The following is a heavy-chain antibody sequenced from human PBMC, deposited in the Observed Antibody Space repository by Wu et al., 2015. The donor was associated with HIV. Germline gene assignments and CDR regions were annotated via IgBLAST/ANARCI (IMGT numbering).Heavy chain of an antibody. J-gene: IGHJ6*03. V-gene: IGHV1-2*02. CDR2: INPNSGGT. Sequence: QVQLVQSGAELKKPGASVKVSCKASGNTFTGYYLHWVRQAPGQGLEWMGWINPNSGGTNYAQNFRGRVTMTRDTSISTAYMELSSLRSDDTAVYYCAISTRGMDVWGEGTTVTVSS. CDR3: AISTRGMDV. D-gene: IGHD2-2*01. CDR1: GNTFTGYY.